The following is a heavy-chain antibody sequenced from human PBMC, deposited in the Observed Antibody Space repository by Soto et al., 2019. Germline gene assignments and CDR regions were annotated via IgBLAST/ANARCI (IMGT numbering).Heavy chain of an antibody. V-gene: IGHV4-31*03. Sequence: QVQLQESGPGLVKPSQTLSLTCTVSGGSISSGGYYWSWIRQHPGKGLEWIGYIYYSGSTYYNPSLKSRVXRXVXXSKNQFSLKLSSVTAADTAVYYCARDPMTGGPFDYWGQGTLVTVSS. CDR1: GGSISSGGYY. CDR2: IYYSGST. CDR3: ARDPMTGGPFDY. J-gene: IGHJ4*02. D-gene: IGHD3-22*01.